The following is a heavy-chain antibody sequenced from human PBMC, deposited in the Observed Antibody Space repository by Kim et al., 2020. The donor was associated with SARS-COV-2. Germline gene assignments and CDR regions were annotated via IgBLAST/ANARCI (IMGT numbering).Heavy chain of an antibody. CDR3: AREDDYGGNS. V-gene: IGHV4-34*01. CDR2: ST. Sequence: STNYNPSLKSRVTISVDTSKNQFSLKLSSVTAADTAVYYCAREDDYGGNSWGQGTLVTVSS. D-gene: IGHD4-17*01. J-gene: IGHJ4*02.